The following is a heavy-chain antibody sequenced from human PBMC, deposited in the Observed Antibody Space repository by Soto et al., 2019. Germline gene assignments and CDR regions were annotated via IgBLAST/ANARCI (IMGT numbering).Heavy chain of an antibody. J-gene: IGHJ6*02. D-gene: IGHD2-15*01. CDR2: ISASGSYS. Sequence: GGSLRLSCAASGFTFSSYAMSWVRRAPGKGLEWVSAISASGSYSYYADSLKGRFTISRDDAEKSVSLQMNSLRVEDTAIYYCARDRVLIASSPDYYYGMDVWGQGTTVTVSS. CDR3: ARDRVLIASSPDYYYGMDV. V-gene: IGHV3-21*01. CDR1: GFTFSSYA.